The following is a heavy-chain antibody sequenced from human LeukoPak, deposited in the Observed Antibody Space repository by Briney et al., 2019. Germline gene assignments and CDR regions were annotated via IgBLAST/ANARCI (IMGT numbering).Heavy chain of an antibody. J-gene: IGHJ4*02. CDR1: GYTFTSYD. CDR2: MNPNSGNT. D-gene: IGHD6-13*01. Sequence: ASVKVSCKASGYTFTSYDINWVRQATGQGLEWMGWMNPNSGNTGYAQKFQGRVTTTTNTSISTAYMELSSLRSEDTAVYYCARGRAAAAGTWYWGQGTLVTVSS. V-gene: IGHV1-8*01. CDR3: ARGRAAAAGTWY.